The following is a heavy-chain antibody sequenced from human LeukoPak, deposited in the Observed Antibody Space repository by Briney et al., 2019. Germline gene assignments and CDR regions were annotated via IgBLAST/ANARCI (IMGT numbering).Heavy chain of an antibody. Sequence: SVKVSCKASGGTCSSYAISWVRQAPGQGLEWMGRIIPILGIANYAQKFQGRVTITADKSTSTAYMELSSLRSEDTAVYYCARGVSMSTSCYAHWGQGTLVTVSS. CDR1: GGTCSSYA. D-gene: IGHD2-2*01. CDR3: ARGVSMSTSCYAH. CDR2: IIPILGIA. J-gene: IGHJ4*02. V-gene: IGHV1-69*04.